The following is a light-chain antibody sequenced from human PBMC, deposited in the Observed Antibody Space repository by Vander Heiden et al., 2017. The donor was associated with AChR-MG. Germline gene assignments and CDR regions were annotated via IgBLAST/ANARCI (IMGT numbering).Light chain of an antibody. Sequence: DIQMTQSPSSLSASVGDRVTITCRASQSISSYLNWYQQKPGKAPKLLIYAASSLQSVVPSMFSGSVSGTDFTLTISSLQPEDFATYYCQQSYSTFITFGQGTRLEIK. CDR3: QQSYSTFIT. V-gene: IGKV1-39*01. J-gene: IGKJ5*01. CDR2: AAS. CDR1: QSISSY.